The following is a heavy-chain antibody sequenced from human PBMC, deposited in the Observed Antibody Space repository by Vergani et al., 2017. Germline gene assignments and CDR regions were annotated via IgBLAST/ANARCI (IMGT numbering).Heavy chain of an antibody. CDR2: ISYAGNDK. J-gene: IGHJ3*02. V-gene: IGHV3-30-3*01. CDR1: GFTFSNFP. CDR3: ARVMVRSTGDCDI. Sequence: VQLVESGGGVVQPGRSLRLSCAVSGFTFSNFPMPWVRQAPGKGLEWVAVISYAGNDKYYADSVRGRFTISRDNSKNALYLQVNSLRAEETAVYFCARVMVRSTGDCDIWGQGTMVTVSS. D-gene: IGHD3-10*01.